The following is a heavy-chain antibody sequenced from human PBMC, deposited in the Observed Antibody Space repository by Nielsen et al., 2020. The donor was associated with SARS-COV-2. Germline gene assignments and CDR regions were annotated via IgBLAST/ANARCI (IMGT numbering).Heavy chain of an antibody. J-gene: IGHJ4*02. Sequence: SETLSLTCAVYGGSFGGYYWSWIRQPPGKGLEWIGEVNYRGGTNYNPSLKSRVTISMDASKNQFSLKLSSVTAADTAVYYCAVLGWDYWGQGTLVTVSS. V-gene: IGHV4-34*01. CDR1: GGSFGGYY. D-gene: IGHD2-15*01. CDR2: VNYRGGT. CDR3: AVLGWDY.